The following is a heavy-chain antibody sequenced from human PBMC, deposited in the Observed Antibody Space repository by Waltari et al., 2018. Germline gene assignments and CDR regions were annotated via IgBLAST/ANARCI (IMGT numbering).Heavy chain of an antibody. Sequence: DVLVVESGGGLVQPEGSLRLSCAASGFTFSSYNMNWVRQAPGKGLEWISYISRSGTAIYYADSVKGRFTISRDNAKNSLSLQMNSLRPEDTAMYYCAKVLRADNDQIFDYWGQGTLVTVSS. CDR3: AKVLRADNDQIFDY. J-gene: IGHJ4*02. CDR2: ISRSGTAI. D-gene: IGHD1-1*01. CDR1: GFTFSSYN. V-gene: IGHV3-48*01.